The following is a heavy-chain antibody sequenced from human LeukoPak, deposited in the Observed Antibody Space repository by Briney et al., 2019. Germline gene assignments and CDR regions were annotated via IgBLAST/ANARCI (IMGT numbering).Heavy chain of an antibody. CDR1: GYTFTYYY. V-gene: IGHV1-46*01. J-gene: IGHJ4*02. CDR2: INPSGGST. Sequence: ASVKVSRKASGYTFTYYYIHWVRQAPGQGLEWMGIINPSGGSTSYAQKFQGRVTLTRDTSTSTVYMELSSLRSEDTAVYYCARSPYTYGSLFYLDYWGQGTLVTVSS. D-gene: IGHD5-18*01. CDR3: ARSPYTYGSLFYLDY.